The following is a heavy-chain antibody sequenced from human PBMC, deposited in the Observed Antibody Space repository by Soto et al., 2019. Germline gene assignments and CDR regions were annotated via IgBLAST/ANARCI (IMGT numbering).Heavy chain of an antibody. V-gene: IGHV3-23*01. CDR1: GFTFGNYA. CDR3: AKSLVTPSEAFDV. D-gene: IGHD2-21*02. CDR2: ISDPGTST. Sequence: GGSLRLSCAASGFTFGNYALNWVRQAPGKGLELISSISDPGTSTYYANSVKGRFSMSRDNSKNTLFLQMNRLRADDTAVYFCAKSLVTPSEAFDVWGRGTLVTVAS. J-gene: IGHJ3*01.